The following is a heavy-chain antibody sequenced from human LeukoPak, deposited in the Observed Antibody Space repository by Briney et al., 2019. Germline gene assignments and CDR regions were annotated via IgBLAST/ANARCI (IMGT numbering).Heavy chain of an antibody. CDR1: GYTFTGYY. Sequence: ASVKVSCKASGYTFTGYYMHWVRQAPGQGLEWMGWINPNSGGTNYAQKFQGRVTMTRDTSISTAYMELSRLRSDDTAVYYCARESDTGYSYGTVANWFDPWGQGTLVTVSS. CDR2: INPNSGGT. CDR3: ARESDTGYSYGTVANWFDP. J-gene: IGHJ5*02. V-gene: IGHV1-2*02. D-gene: IGHD5-18*01.